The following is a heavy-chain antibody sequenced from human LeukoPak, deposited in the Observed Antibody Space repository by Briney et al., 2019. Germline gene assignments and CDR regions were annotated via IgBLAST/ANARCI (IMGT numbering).Heavy chain of an antibody. CDR1: GYSISSGYY. J-gene: IGHJ4*02. CDR2: GYHIGST. CDR3: ARGVGATRVFDY. D-gene: IGHD1-26*01. Sequence: PSETLSLTCTVSGYSISSGYYWGWIRQPPGKGLEWIGSGYHIGSTYFNPSLRSRVTISVDTSKNQFSLKLSSVTAADTAVYYCARGVGATRVFDYWGQGTLVTVSS. V-gene: IGHV4-38-2*02.